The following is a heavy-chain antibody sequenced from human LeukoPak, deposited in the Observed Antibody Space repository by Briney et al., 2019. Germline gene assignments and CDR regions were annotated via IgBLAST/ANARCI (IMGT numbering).Heavy chain of an antibody. CDR1: GYSISSGYY. Sequence: SETLSLTCTVSGYSISSGYYWGWIRQPPGKGLEWIGSIYHSGSTYYNPSLKSRVTISVDTSKNQFSLKLSSVTAADTAVYYCARSTIAVAFRYFDLWGRGTLVTVSS. V-gene: IGHV4-38-2*02. J-gene: IGHJ2*01. CDR2: IYHSGST. D-gene: IGHD6-19*01. CDR3: ARSTIAVAFRYFDL.